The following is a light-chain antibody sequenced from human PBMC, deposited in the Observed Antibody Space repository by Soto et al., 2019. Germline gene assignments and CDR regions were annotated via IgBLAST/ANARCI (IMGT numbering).Light chain of an antibody. CDR1: VLAKKY. V-gene: IGLV3-27*01. CDR3: YSAADNNLV. CDR2: KDS. J-gene: IGLJ2*01. Sequence: SSELTQPASVSVSPGQTARITCSGDVLAKKYARWFQQKPGQAPVLVIYKDSERPSGIPERFSGSSSGTTVTLTISGAQVEDEADYYCYSAADNNLVFGGGTQVTVL.